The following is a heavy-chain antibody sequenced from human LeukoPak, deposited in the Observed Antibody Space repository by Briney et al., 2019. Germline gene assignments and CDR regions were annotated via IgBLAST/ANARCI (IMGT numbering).Heavy chain of an antibody. CDR1: GFTFRDYY. J-gene: IGHJ4*02. CDR3: ARVPWGSGYFDF. V-gene: IGHV4-30-2*01. D-gene: IGHD7-27*01. CDR2: IYHSGST. Sequence: LRLSCAASGFTFRDYYWSWIRQPPGKGLEWIGHIYHSGSTYYNSSLKSRVTMSVDRSKNQFSLNLNSVTAADTAVYYCARVPWGSGYFDFWGQGTLVTVSS.